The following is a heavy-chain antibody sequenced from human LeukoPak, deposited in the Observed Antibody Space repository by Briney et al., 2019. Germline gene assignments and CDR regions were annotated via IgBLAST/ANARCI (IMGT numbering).Heavy chain of an antibody. Sequence: PGGSLRLSCAASGFTSSSYAMSWVRQAPGKGLEWASAISGSGGSTYYADSVKGRFTISRDNSKNTLYLQMNSLRAEDTGVYYCAARYYDFWSGYYTDGYYYYMDVWGKGTTVTVSS. J-gene: IGHJ6*03. CDR1: GFTSSSYA. V-gene: IGHV3-23*01. D-gene: IGHD3-3*01. CDR2: ISGSGGST. CDR3: AARYYDFWSGYYTDGYYYYMDV.